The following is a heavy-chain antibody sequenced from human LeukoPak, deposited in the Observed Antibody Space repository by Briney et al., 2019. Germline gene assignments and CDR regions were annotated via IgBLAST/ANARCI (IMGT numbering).Heavy chain of an antibody. Sequence: SGTLSLTCAVSGGSISSSNWWSWVRQPPGKGLEWIGAIYHSGSTNYNPSLKSRVTMSVDTSKNQFSLKLSSVTAADTAVYYCARDGAPRIAVAGTFGDYYYMDVWGKGTTVTISS. J-gene: IGHJ6*03. CDR2: IYHSGST. CDR1: GGSISSSNW. V-gene: IGHV4-4*02. D-gene: IGHD6-19*01. CDR3: ARDGAPRIAVAGTFGDYYYMDV.